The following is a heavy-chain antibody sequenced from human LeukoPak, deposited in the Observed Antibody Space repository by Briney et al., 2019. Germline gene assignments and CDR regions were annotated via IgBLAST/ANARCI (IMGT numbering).Heavy chain of an antibody. CDR2: IYYTGDT. CDR1: GYSISGSY. D-gene: IGHD6-6*01. J-gene: IGHJ4*02. Sequence: PSETLSLTCSVSGYSISGSYWSWIRQPPGKGLEWIGYIYYTGDTNSNPSLKSRVIISLDTSKNQVSLQVTFVTAADTAVYYCARHTYARPFDFWGQGTLVTVSS. V-gene: IGHV4-59*08. CDR3: ARHTYARPFDF.